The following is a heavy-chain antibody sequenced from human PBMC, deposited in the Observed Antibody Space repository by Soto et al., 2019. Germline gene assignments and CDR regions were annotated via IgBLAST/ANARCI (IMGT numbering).Heavy chain of an antibody. CDR3: ARDVRDLLGGAFDI. V-gene: IGHV3-30-3*01. J-gene: IGHJ3*02. Sequence: QVQLVESGGGVVQPGRSLRLSCAASGFTFSSYAMHWVRQAPGKGLEWVAVISYDGSNKYYADSVKGRFTISRDNSKNTLYLQMNSLRAEDTAVYYCARDVRDLLGGAFDIWGQGIMVTVSS. CDR2: ISYDGSNK. CDR1: GFTFSSYA.